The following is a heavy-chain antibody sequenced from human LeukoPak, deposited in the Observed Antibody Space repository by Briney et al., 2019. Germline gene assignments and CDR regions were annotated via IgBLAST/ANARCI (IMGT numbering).Heavy chain of an antibody. Sequence: GGSLRLSCTASGFPLSSYSINWVRQDPGKGLEWISYISSSSSNIYYLDSVQGRLTVSRDNERNSLFLQIDSPRAEDTAVYYCVRVKGTYFDYWGQGSLVTVSS. CDR2: ISSSSSNI. CDR3: VRVKGTYFDY. CDR1: GFPLSSYS. J-gene: IGHJ4*02. D-gene: IGHD1-1*01. V-gene: IGHV3-48*01.